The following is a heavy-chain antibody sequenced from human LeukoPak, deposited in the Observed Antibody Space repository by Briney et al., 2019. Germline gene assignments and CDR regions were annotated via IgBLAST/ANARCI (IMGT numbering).Heavy chain of an antibody. J-gene: IGHJ6*03. CDR1: KDTFNEYG. CDR2: IIPIFDSA. V-gene: IGHV1-69*13. Sequence: SVKVSCKAPKDTFNEYGITWVRQPPGQGLEWMGGIIPIFDSAKYAQKFQGRVTITADESTTTAYMEFTSLRSEDTAIYYFATGVVFRISTFCYMDVWGKGTPVTVSS. CDR3: ATGVVFRISTFCYMDV. D-gene: IGHD2/OR15-2a*01.